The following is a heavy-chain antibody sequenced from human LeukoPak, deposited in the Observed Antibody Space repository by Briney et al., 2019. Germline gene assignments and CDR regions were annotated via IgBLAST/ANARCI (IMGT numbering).Heavy chain of an antibody. D-gene: IGHD6-19*01. V-gene: IGHV6-1*01. Sequence: SQTLSLTCAISGDSVSRNTVSWNWIRQSPSRGLEWLGRTKYRSKWNNDYAGSVKSRITINADTSKNQVSLQLNSVTPEDTVVYYCVRDRGWALDYWGQGTLVTVSS. CDR1: GDSVSRNTVS. CDR3: VRDRGWALDY. J-gene: IGHJ4*02. CDR2: TKYRSKWNN.